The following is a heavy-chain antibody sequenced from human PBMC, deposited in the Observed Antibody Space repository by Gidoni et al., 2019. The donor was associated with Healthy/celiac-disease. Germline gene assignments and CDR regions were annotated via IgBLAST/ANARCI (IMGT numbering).Heavy chain of an antibody. J-gene: IGHJ4*02. CDR3: ARVYYYGSGSYASEGNFDY. D-gene: IGHD3-10*01. Sequence: QVQLQQWGAGLLKPSETLSLTCAVSGGSFCGSYWSWIRQPPGKGLEWIGEINHSGSTNYNPSLKSRVTISVDTSKNQFSLKLSSVTAADTAVYYCARVYYYGSGSYASEGNFDYWGQGTLVTVSS. V-gene: IGHV4-34*01. CDR1: GGSFCGSY. CDR2: INHSGST.